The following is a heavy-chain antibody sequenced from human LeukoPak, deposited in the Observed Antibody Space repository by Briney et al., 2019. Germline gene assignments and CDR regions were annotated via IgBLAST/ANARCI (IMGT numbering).Heavy chain of an antibody. CDR2: ISSRGSTI. Sequence: GGSLRLSCAASGFTFSDYYMSWIRQAPGKGLEWVSYISSRGSTIYYADSVKGRFTISRDNAKNSLYLQMNSLRAEDTAVYYCARAYCGGDCYRDAFDIWGQGTMVTVSS. CDR1: GFTFSDYY. J-gene: IGHJ3*02. V-gene: IGHV3-11*04. D-gene: IGHD2-21*01. CDR3: ARAYCGGDCYRDAFDI.